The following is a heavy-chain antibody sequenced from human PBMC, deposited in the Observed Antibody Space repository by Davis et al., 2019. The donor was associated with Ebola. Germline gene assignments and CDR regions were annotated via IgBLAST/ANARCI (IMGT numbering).Heavy chain of an antibody. J-gene: IGHJ6*02. CDR2: TSYSENT. CDR1: GGTFSGYY. V-gene: IGHV4-34*01. CDR3: ARDSRWLVPGTYYYYGMDV. D-gene: IGHD6-19*01. Sequence: SETLSLTCAVYGGTFSGYYWSWIRQPPGKGLEWIGETSYSENTNYNPSLKSRVTISIDTSRNQFSLKLSSVTAADTAVYYCARDSRWLVPGTYYYYGMDVWGQGTTVTVSS.